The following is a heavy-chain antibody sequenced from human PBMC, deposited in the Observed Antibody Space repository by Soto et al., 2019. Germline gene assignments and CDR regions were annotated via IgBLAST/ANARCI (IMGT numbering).Heavy chain of an antibody. Sequence: GGSLRLSCAASGFTFSIYAMSWVRQSPGKGLEWVSTIGGSGGGTSYADIVRGRFTISRDNSQNTLYLQMNSLRAEDTAVYYCAKDAPGSGWLSDYWGQGTLVTVSS. CDR1: GFTFSIYA. CDR2: IGGSGGGT. CDR3: AKDAPGSGWLSDY. V-gene: IGHV3-23*01. J-gene: IGHJ4*02. D-gene: IGHD3-22*01.